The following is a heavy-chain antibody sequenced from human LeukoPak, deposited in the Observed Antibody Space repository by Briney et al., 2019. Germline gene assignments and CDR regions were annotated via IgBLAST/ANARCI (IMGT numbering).Heavy chain of an antibody. CDR1: GYSFTSYW. CDR2: IYPGDSDT. J-gene: IGHJ3*02. Sequence: GESLKISCKGSGYSFTSYWIGWVRQMPGKGLEWMGIIYPGDSDTRYNPSFQGQVTISADKSISTAYLQWSSLKASDTAMYYCARLDPYDYVWGSYRLGAFDIWGQGTMVTVSS. V-gene: IGHV5-51*01. CDR3: ARLDPYDYVWGSYRLGAFDI. D-gene: IGHD3-16*02.